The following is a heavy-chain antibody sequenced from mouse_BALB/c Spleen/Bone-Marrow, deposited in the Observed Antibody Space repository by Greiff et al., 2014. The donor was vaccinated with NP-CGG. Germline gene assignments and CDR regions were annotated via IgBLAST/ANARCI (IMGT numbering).Heavy chain of an antibody. CDR1: GYIFTSYW. CDR3: TRWKLLYSMDY. Sequence: QVQLKQSGAELGRPGASVKLSCKASGYIFTSYWVNWGKQRPGQGLEWIGNIYPSDSYTNYNQKFKDKATLTVDKSSSTAYMQLSSPTSEDSAVYYCTRWKLLYSMDYWGQGTSVTVSS. CDR2: IYPSDSYT. J-gene: IGHJ4*01. V-gene: IGHV1-69*02.